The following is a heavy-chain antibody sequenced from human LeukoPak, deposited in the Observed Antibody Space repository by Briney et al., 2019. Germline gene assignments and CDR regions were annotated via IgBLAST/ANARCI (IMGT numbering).Heavy chain of an antibody. V-gene: IGHV1-24*01. CDR2: FDPEDGET. Sequence: GASVKVSFKVSGYTLTELSMHWVRQAPGKGLEWMGGFDPEDGETIYAQKFQGRVTMTEDTSTDTAYMELSSLRSEDTAVYYCAIPTVTTSYYGMDVWGQGTTVTVSS. CDR1: GYTLTELS. D-gene: IGHD4-17*01. J-gene: IGHJ6*02. CDR3: AIPTVTTSYYGMDV.